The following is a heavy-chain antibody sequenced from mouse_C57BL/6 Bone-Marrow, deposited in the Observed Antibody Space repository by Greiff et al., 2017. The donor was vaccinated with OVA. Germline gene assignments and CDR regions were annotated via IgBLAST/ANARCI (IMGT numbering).Heavy chain of an antibody. CDR1: GYTFTSYG. Sequence: QVQLQQSGAELARPGASVKLSCKASGYTFTSYGISWVKQRTGQGLEWIGEIYPRSGNTYYNEKFKGKATLTADKSSSTAYMELRSLTSEDSAVYFCAKVSGDHSVAYWGQGTLVTVSA. J-gene: IGHJ3*01. V-gene: IGHV1-81*01. CDR3: AKVSGDHSVAY. D-gene: IGHD2-13*01. CDR2: IYPRSGNT.